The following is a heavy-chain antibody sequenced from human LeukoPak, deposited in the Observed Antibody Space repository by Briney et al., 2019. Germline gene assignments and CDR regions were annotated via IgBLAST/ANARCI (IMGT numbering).Heavy chain of an antibody. CDR3: AREGEMATITSTYFDY. V-gene: IGHV4-34*01. CDR1: GASFSDYY. D-gene: IGHD5-24*01. J-gene: IGHJ4*02. CDR2: INHSGST. Sequence: SETLSLTCAVYGASFSDYYLNWIRQPPGKGLEWIGEINHSGSTNYNSSLKSRVTISVDTSKNQFSLKLRSVTAADTAVYYCAREGEMATITSTYFDYWGQGTLVTVSS.